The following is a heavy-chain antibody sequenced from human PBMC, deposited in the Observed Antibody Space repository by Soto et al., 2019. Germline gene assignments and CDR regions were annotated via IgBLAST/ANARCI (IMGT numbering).Heavy chain of an antibody. V-gene: IGHV3-33*01. D-gene: IGHD4-17*01. CDR3: ARAGGTTVTGLWHFDS. J-gene: IGHJ4*02. CDR1: GFTFNTYS. CDR2: IWYDGTQK. Sequence: QVQLEESGGGVVQPGRSLRLSCEASGFTFNTYSMHWVRQPPGKGLEWLAAIWYDGTQKYYADSVKGRFIISRDNSTKTLYLEMNSLRAEDTAVYYCARAGGTTVTGLWHFDSWGQGTLDTVSS.